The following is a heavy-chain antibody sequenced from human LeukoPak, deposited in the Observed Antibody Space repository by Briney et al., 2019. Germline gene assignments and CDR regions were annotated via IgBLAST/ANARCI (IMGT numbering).Heavy chain of an antibody. CDR3: AKGGCSASCYSTY. D-gene: IGHD2-2*02. CDR1: GFTFTSYA. Sequence: PGGSLRLSCAASGFTFTSYAMSWVRQAPGKGLEWVSGISGSGGSTYYADSVKGRFTISRDNSKNTLYLQMNSLRAEDTAVYYCAKGGCSASCYSTYWGQGTLVTVSS. CDR2: ISGSGGST. J-gene: IGHJ4*02. V-gene: IGHV3-23*01.